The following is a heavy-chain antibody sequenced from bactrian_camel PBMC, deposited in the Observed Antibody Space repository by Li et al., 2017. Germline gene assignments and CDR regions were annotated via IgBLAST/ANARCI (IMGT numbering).Heavy chain of an antibody. CDR2: ISQSGTT. Sequence: HVQLVESGGGPVQTGGSLTLSCAASTYIFSICGMAWYRQAPGREAELVSSISQSGTTSYANDVKGRFIISRDYAEGTLYLQMNNLKSEDTAVYYCEACEEEYCRDGYCYQAPPRGQGTQVTVS. J-gene: IGHJ4*01. CDR1: TYIFSICG. V-gene: IGHV3S53*01. CDR3: EACEEEYCRDGYCYQAPP. D-gene: IGHD1*01.